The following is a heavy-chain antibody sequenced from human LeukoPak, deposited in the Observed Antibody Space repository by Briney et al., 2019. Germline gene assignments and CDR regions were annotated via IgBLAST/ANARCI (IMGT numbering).Heavy chain of an antibody. CDR3: ARQPYGSGIRRFNWFDP. CDR1: GDSISSYY. Sequence: SETLSLTCTVSGDSISSYYWSWIRQPPGKGLEWIGNIYISGGTNKNPSLKSRVTISLDTSKNQFSLKLTSVTAADTGVYYCARQPYGSGIRRFNWFDPWGQGTLVTVSS. D-gene: IGHD3-10*01. V-gene: IGHV4-4*09. J-gene: IGHJ5*02. CDR2: IYISGGT.